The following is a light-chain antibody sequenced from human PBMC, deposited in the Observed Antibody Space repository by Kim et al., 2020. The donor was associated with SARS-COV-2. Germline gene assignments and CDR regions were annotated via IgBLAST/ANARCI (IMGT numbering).Light chain of an antibody. CDR3: HQYNNWPQT. Sequence: VDPGERATLSCGASQSVSDNLAWYQQKPGQAPRLLIYGASTRATGIPARFSGSGFGTLFTLTISSLQSEDFAVYYCHQYNNWPQTFGQGTKVDIK. CDR1: QSVSDN. CDR2: GAS. V-gene: IGKV3-15*01. J-gene: IGKJ1*01.